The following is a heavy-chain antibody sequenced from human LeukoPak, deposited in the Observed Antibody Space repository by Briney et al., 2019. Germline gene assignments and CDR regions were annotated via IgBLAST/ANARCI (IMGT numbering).Heavy chain of an antibody. J-gene: IGHJ6*03. CDR3: ARARAAAGTFYYYYMDA. CDR1: GYSISSGYY. CDR2: IYHSGRT. D-gene: IGHD6-13*01. V-gene: IGHV4-38-2*02. Sequence: PSETLSLTCTVSGYSISSGYYWGWIRQPPGKGLEWIGSIYHSGRTYYNPSLKSRVTISVDTSKNQFSLKLSSVTAADTAVYYCARARAAAGTFYYYYMDAWGKGTTVTVSS.